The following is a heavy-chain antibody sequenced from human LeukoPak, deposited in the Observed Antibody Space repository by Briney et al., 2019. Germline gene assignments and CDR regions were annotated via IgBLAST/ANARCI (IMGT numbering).Heavy chain of an antibody. V-gene: IGHV4-34*01. CDR1: GGSFSGYY. J-gene: IGHJ4*02. D-gene: IGHD1-7*01. CDR3: ARQAALITTKTITGTTSGLDY. Sequence: PSETLSLTCAVYGGSFSGYYWRWIRQPPGKGLEWIAEINHSGRANYNPSLKSRVIISVDTSKNQISLNLISVTAADTAVYYCARQAALITTKTITGTTSGLDYWGQGTLVTVSS. CDR2: INHSGRA.